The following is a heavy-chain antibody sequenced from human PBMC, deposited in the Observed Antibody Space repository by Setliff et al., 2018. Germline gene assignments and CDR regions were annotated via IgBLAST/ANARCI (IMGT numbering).Heavy chain of an antibody. CDR3: ARLVRFCTQTACQKVAGDES. Sequence: ASVKVSCKTSGYSCSDSAANWVRQAPGQGLEWVGWISXXXXXXXXXXXXQDRVTXXTDTSTTTAFMELRGLRPDDSAVYYCARLVRFCTQTACQKVAGDESWGQGTLVTVSS. CDR1: GYSCSDSA. D-gene: IGHD2-8*01. V-gene: IGHV1-18*01. CDR2: ISXXXXXX. J-gene: IGHJ5*01.